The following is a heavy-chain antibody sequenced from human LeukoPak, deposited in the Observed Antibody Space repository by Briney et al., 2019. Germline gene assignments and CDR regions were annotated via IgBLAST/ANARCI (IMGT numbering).Heavy chain of an antibody. Sequence: PSETLSLTCAVYGGSFSGYYWSWIRQPPGKGLEWIGEINHSGSTNYNPSLKSRVTISIDTSKNQFSLKLSSVTAADTAVYYCAREIISTLDYWGQGTLVTVSS. D-gene: IGHD5/OR15-5a*01. V-gene: IGHV4-34*01. CDR1: GGSFSGYY. J-gene: IGHJ4*02. CDR2: INHSGST. CDR3: AREIISTLDY.